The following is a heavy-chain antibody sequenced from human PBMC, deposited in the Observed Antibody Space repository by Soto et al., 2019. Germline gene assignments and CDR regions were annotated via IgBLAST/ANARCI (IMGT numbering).Heavy chain of an antibody. Sequence: QVHLVQSGAEVKKPGASVKVSCQGSGYDFTTYGITWVRQAPGQGLEWMGWISAHNGNTNYAQKLQGRVTVTRDTSTSTAYMDLRSLRYDDTAVYYCARGRYGDYGGQGALVTVSS. D-gene: IGHD1-1*01. V-gene: IGHV1-18*01. CDR1: GYDFTTYG. CDR2: ISAHNGNT. J-gene: IGHJ4*02. CDR3: ARGRYGDY.